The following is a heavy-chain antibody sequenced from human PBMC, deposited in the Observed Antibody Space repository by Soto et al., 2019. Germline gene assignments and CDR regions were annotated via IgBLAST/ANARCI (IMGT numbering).Heavy chain of an antibody. D-gene: IGHD3-22*01. V-gene: IGHV3-30-3*01. CDR3: ASSDSSDPFGY. CDR2: ISYDGSNK. CDR1: GFTFSSYA. Sequence: QVQLVESGGGVVQPGRSLRLSCAASGFTFSSYAMHWVRQAPGKGLEWVAVISYDGSNKYYADSVKGRFTISRDNSKNTLYLQMNSMRSEDTAVSYCASSDSSDPFGYWGQGTLVTVSS. J-gene: IGHJ4*02.